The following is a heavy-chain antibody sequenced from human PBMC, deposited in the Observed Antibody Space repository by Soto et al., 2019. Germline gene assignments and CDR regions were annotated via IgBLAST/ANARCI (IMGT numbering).Heavy chain of an antibody. J-gene: IGHJ4*02. CDR2: IYYSGST. D-gene: IGHD5-18*01. CDR1: GGSISRYY. CDR3: ARDNGYSYGYTLDH. V-gene: IGHV4-59*01. Sequence: ESLSLTCTVSGGSISRYYCSWIRQPPGKGLEWIGYIYYSGSTNYNPSLKSRVTISVDTSKNQFSLKLSSVTAADTAVYYCARDNGYSYGYTLDHWGQGTLVTVSS.